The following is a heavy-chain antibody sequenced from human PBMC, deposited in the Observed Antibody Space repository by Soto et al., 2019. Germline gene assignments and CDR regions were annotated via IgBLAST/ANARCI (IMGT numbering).Heavy chain of an antibody. D-gene: IGHD4-17*01. CDR2: ISPYNGVT. J-gene: IGHJ4*02. V-gene: IGHV1-18*04. CDR3: ARMGGAAITVLDY. Sequence: QVHLVQSGAELKKPWASVKVSCRASGYTFSTYGISGVRQAPGHGLEWMGWISPYNGVTKYAQQVQVRVIMTTDTPTRSAYIELKCLIRVGRVVFFCARMGGAAITVLDYWGLGDVVIVSS. CDR1: GYTFSTYG.